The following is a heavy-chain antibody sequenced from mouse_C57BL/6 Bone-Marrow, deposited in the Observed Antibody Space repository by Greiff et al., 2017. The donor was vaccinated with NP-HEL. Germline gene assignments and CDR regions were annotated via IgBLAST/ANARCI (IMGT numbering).Heavy chain of an antibody. Sequence: QVQLKESGAELARPGASVKLSCKASGYTFTSYGISWVKQRTGQGLEWIGEIYPRSGNTYYNEKFKGKATLTADKSSSTAYMERRSLTSEDSAVYFCARHGSSYQAWFAYWGQGTLVTVSA. CDR2: IYPRSGNT. CDR1: GYTFTSYG. CDR3: ARHGSSYQAWFAY. J-gene: IGHJ3*01. V-gene: IGHV1-81*01. D-gene: IGHD1-1*01.